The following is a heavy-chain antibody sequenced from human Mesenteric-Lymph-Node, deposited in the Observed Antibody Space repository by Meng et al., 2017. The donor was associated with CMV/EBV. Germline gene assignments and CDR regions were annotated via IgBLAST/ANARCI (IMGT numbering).Heavy chain of an antibody. CDR1: GYTFSGYY. CDR2: INSKNGGT. V-gene: IGHV1-2*02. CDR3: ARSVVTHSTLNHYDP. J-gene: IGHJ5*02. D-gene: IGHD1-1*01. Sequence: ASVKVSCKASGYTFSGYYLHWVRQAPGQGLEWLGWINSKNGGTKYARKFQGRVTMTRDTSINTAYMELSRLGSDDTAIYYCARSVVTHSTLNHYDPWGQETRVTVSS.